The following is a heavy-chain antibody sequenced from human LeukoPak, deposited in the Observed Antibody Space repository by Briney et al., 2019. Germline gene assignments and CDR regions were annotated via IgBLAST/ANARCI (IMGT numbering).Heavy chain of an antibody. Sequence: PGGSLRLSCAASGFAFTNAWMSWVRQAPGKGLEWVSAISGSGGSTYYADSVKGRFTISRDNSKNTLYLQMNSLRAEDTAVYYCAKDPGTVTDYYFDYWGQGTLVTVSS. V-gene: IGHV3-23*01. J-gene: IGHJ4*02. D-gene: IGHD4-17*01. CDR1: GFAFTNAW. CDR3: AKDPGTVTDYYFDY. CDR2: ISGSGGST.